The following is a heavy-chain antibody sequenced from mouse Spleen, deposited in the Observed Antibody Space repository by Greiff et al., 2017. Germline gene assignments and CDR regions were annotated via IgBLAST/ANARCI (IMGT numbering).Heavy chain of an antibody. CDR2: ISSGGGNT. V-gene: IGHV5-9*01. J-gene: IGHJ4*01. D-gene: IGHD1-1*01. Sequence: EVMLVESGGGLVKLGGSLKLSCAASGFTFSSYAMSWVRQTPEKRLEWVATISSGGGNTYYPDSVKGRFTISRDNAKNTLYLQMSSLKSEDTAMYYCARFITTVVSAMDYWGQGTSVTVSS. CDR1: GFTFSSYA. CDR3: ARFITTVVSAMDY.